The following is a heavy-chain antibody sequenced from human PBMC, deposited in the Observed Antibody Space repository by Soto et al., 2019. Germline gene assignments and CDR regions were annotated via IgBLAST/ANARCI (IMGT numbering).Heavy chain of an antibody. D-gene: IGHD4-17*01. Sequence: SETLSLTCTVYGGSVSSGSYYWSWIRQPPGKGLEWIGYIYYSGSTNYNPSLKSRVTISVDTSKNQFSLKLSSVTAADTAVYYCARERSNYGGNSKYYFDYWGQGTLVTVSS. V-gene: IGHV4-61*01. J-gene: IGHJ4*02. CDR2: IYYSGST. CDR3: ARERSNYGGNSKYYFDY. CDR1: GGSVSSGSYY.